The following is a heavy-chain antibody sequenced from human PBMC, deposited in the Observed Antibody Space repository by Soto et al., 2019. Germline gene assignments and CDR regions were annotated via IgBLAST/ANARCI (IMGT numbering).Heavy chain of an antibody. Sequence: SETLSLTCTVSGGSISSYYWSWLRQPPGKGLEWIWYIYCSGSTNYNPSLKSRVTISVXXXKXXXXLKLXSXXASXTAVYYCARVPSYRMVVWGQGTTVTVSS. CDR3: ARVPSYRMVV. V-gene: IGHV4-59*01. CDR1: GGSISSYY. J-gene: IGHJ6*02. CDR2: IYCSGST.